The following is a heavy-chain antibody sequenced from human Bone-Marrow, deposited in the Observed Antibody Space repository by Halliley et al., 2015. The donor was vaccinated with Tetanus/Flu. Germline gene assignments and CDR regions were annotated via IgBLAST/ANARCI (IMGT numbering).Heavy chain of an antibody. CDR3: ARAPPFDYDLDVRGIHNFDH. CDR2: IYYSGPT. V-gene: IGHV4-59*01. D-gene: IGHD3-22*01. CDR1: GGSISTYY. Sequence: TLSLTCTVSGGSISTYYWSWIRQPPGKGLEWIGCIYYSGPTNYNPSLKSRVTISVDTSKSQFSLKLASVTAADTAVYYCARAPPFDYDLDVRGIHNFDHWGQGTLVTVSS. J-gene: IGHJ4*02.